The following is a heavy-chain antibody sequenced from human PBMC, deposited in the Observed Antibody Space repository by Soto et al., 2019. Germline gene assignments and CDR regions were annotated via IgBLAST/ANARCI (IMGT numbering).Heavy chain of an antibody. J-gene: IGHJ6*02. CDR1: GGSFSGYY. CDR3: ARVKVVGYVLDA. V-gene: IGHV4-34*01. CDR2: INHSGNT. D-gene: IGHD2-15*01. Sequence: PSETLSLTCAVFGGSFSGYYWSWIRQPPGKGLEWIGEINHSGNTNYSPFRQSRVIISVDTSKNQFSLRLSSVTAADTAVYYCARVKVVGYVLDAWGQGTTVTVSS.